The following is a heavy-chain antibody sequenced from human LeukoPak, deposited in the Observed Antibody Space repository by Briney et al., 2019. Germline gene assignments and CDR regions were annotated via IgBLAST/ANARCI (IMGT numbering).Heavy chain of an antibody. D-gene: IGHD3-9*01. J-gene: IGHJ3*02. CDR2: IKQDGSEK. Sequence: GGSLRLSCAASGFTFSSYWMSWVRQAPGKGLEWVANIKQDGSEKYYVDSVKGRFTISRDNAKNSLYLQMNSLRAEDTALYYCARDLGDYDILTGYSYDAFDIWGQGAMVTVSS. CDR1: GFTFSSYW. V-gene: IGHV3-7*03. CDR3: ARDLGDYDILTGYSYDAFDI.